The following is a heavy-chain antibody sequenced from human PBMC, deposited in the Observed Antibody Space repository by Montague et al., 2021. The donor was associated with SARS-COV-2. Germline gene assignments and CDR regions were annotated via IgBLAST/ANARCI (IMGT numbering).Heavy chain of an antibody. V-gene: IGHV4-34*01. CDR1: GGSFSDYH. D-gene: IGHD1-1*01. CDR2: INYGGST. Sequence: SDTLSLTCAVYGGSFSDYHWTWIRQSPGGGLEWIGKINYGGSTKYNPSLRSRVTISIDTSKNQFSLKLTSVTAADTAVYYCARGAPGYWGQGTLVTVSS. J-gene: IGHJ4*02. CDR3: ARGAPGY.